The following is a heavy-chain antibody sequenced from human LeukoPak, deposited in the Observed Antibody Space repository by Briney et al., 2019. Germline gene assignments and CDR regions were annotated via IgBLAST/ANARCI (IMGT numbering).Heavy chain of an antibody. CDR2: ISGSGGST. CDR1: GFSFSNAW. CDR3: AKEGYDSSGYYLFDY. J-gene: IGHJ4*02. Sequence: GGSLRLSCAASGFSFSNAWMSWVRQAPGKGLEWVSAISGSGGSTYYADSVKGRFTISRDNSKNTLYLQMNSLRAEDTAVYYCAKEGYDSSGYYLFDYWGQGTLVTVSS. V-gene: IGHV3-23*01. D-gene: IGHD3-22*01.